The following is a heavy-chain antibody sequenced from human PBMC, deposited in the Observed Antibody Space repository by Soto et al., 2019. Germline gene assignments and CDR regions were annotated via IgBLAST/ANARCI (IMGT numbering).Heavy chain of an antibody. CDR1: GFTFSSYG. CDR3: ARSPRDGYNLPGAFDI. D-gene: IGHD1-1*01. J-gene: IGHJ3*02. Sequence: QVQLVESGGGVVQPGRSLRLSCAASGFTFSSYGMHWVRQAPGKGLEWVAVIWYDGINKYYAESVRGRFTISRDNSKSTMYLQMNSLRAEDTAVYYCARSPRDGYNLPGAFDIWGEGTMVTVSS. V-gene: IGHV3-33*01. CDR2: IWYDGINK.